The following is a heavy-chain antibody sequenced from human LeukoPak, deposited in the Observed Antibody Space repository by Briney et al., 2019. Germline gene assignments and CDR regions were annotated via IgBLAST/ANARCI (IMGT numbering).Heavy chain of an antibody. V-gene: IGHV3-23*01. Sequence: GGSLRLSCAASGLTFSSYAMSWVRQARGKGLEGVSGISESGGRTYYADSVKGRFTISRDNSKKTLYLQMNSLRAGDTAVYYCAKDFRAYHSGWLDYWGQGTLVTVSS. J-gene: IGHJ4*02. CDR1: GLTFSSYA. D-gene: IGHD6-19*01. CDR2: ISESGGRT. CDR3: AKDFRAYHSGWLDY.